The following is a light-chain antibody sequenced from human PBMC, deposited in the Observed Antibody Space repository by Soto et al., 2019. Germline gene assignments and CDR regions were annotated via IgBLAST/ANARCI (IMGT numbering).Light chain of an antibody. J-gene: IGLJ1*01. Sequence: QSVLTQPPSVSGSPGQSVAISCTGTSSDVGSYNRVSWYQQPPGTAPKVMIYEVSNRPSGVPDRFSGSKSGNTASLTISGLQAEDEADYYCSSYTSSXTYVFGTGTKVTVL. V-gene: IGLV2-18*02. CDR3: SSYTSSXTYV. CDR1: SSDVGSYNR. CDR2: EVS.